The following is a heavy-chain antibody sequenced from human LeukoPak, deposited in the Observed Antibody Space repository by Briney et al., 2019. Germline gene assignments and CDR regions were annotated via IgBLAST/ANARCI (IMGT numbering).Heavy chain of an antibody. CDR1: GFTFSSYW. J-gene: IGHJ4*02. Sequence: GGSLRLSCAASGFTFSSYWMSWVRQAPGKGLERVAKIKPDGSEKYYVDSVKGRFTISRDNAENSLYLQMNSLRAEDTAVYYCARSRYYFDYWGQGTLVTVSS. V-gene: IGHV3-7*01. CDR3: ARSRYYFDY. CDR2: IKPDGSEK.